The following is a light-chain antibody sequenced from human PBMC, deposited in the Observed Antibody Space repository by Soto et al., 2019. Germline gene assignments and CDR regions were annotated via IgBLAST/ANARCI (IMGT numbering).Light chain of an antibody. Sequence: DAVMTQSPLSLPVTLGQPASISCKSSQNLLYSDGNTYLNWFQQRPGTSPRRLLAKVSNRDAGVPDRCSGSGSGSDFTLKISRVEDEDVGLYYCMSATLWPYTFGQGTKLDIK. V-gene: IGKV2-30*01. CDR3: MSATLWPYT. J-gene: IGKJ2*01. CDR1: QNLLYSDGNTY. CDR2: KVS.